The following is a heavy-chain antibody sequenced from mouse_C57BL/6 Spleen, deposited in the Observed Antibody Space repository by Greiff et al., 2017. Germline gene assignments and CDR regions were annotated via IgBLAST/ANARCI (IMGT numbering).Heavy chain of an antibody. Sequence: QVQLQQPGAELVKPGASVKLSCKASGYTFTSYWMHWVQQRPGQGLEWIGMIHPNSGSTNYNEKFKSKATLTVDKASSPAYMQLSSLTSEDSAVYYCAGYSNYVDYAMDYWGQGTSVTVSS. CDR2: IHPNSGST. CDR1: GYTFTSYW. V-gene: IGHV1-64*01. CDR3: AGYSNYVDYAMDY. D-gene: IGHD2-5*01. J-gene: IGHJ4*01.